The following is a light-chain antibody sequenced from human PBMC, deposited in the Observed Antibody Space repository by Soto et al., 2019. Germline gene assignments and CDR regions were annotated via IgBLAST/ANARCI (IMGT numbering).Light chain of an antibody. CDR3: QQYGSSSTWT. Sequence: EIVLTQSPGTLSLSPGERATLSCRASQSVSSAYLAWYQHKPGQPPTLLIYGASSRVTGIPDRFSGSGSGTDFTLTISGLEPEDFAVYYCQQYGSSSTWTFGQGTKVDIK. J-gene: IGKJ1*01. CDR1: QSVSSAY. V-gene: IGKV3-20*01. CDR2: GAS.